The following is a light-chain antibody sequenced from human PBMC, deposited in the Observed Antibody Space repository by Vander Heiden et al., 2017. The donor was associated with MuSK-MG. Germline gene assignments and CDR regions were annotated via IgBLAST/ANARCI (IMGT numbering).Light chain of an antibody. V-gene: IGKV3-11*01. CDR1: QSIFNY. J-gene: IGKJ5*01. CDR3: QQRSNWPPIT. CDR2: DAS. Sequence: IVLTPSPATLSLSPGERATLSCRASQSIFNYLAWYQQKPGQAPRLLIYDASNRATGIPARFSGSGSGTDFTLTISSLEPEDFGVYYCQQRSNWPPITFGQGTRLEMK.